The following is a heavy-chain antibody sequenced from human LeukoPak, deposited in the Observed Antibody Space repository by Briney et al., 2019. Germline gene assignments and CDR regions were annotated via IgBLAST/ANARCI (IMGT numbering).Heavy chain of an antibody. J-gene: IGHJ4*02. Sequence: GGSLRLSCAASGFTFSSYSMNWVRQAPGKGLEWVSSISSSSSYIYYADSVTGRFTISRDKAKNSLYLQMNSPRAEDTAVYYCARGRIAAAITFDYWGQGALVTVSS. V-gene: IGHV3-21*01. CDR3: ARGRIAAAITFDY. D-gene: IGHD6-13*01. CDR1: GFTFSSYS. CDR2: ISSSSSYI.